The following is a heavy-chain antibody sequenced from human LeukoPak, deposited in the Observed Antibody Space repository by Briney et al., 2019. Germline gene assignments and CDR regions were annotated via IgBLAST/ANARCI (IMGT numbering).Heavy chain of an antibody. V-gene: IGHV1-69*13. CDR3: ARELNYDILTGYYLQNWLDP. D-gene: IGHD3-9*01. J-gene: IGHJ5*02. CDR2: IIPIFGTA. Sequence: GASVKVSCKASGGTFSSYAISWVRQAPGQGLEWMGGIIPIFGTANYAQKFQGRVTITADESTSTAYMELSSLRSEDTAVYYCARELNYDILTGYYLQNWLDPWGQGTLVTVSS. CDR1: GGTFSSYA.